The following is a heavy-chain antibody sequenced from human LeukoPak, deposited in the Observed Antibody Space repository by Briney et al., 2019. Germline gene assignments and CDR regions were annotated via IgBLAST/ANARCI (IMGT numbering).Heavy chain of an antibody. CDR3: AEASIATAGILDY. V-gene: IGHV3-23*01. CDR1: GFTFSSHA. J-gene: IGHJ4*02. D-gene: IGHD6-13*01. CDR2: ISGSGGSI. Sequence: PGGSLRLSCAASGFTFSSHAMSWVRQAPGKGLEWVSAISGSGGSIYYAGSVKGRFTISRDNSKNTLYLQMNGLRAEDTAVYYCAEASIATAGILDYWGQGTLVTVSS.